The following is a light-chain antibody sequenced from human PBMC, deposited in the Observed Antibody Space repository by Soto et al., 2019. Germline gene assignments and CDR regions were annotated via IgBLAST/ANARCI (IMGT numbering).Light chain of an antibody. CDR1: QGISSN. J-gene: IGKJ5*01. CDR2: AAS. CDR3: QQLNSYPIT. V-gene: IGKV1-9*01. Sequence: EIPGTKSPTNLPESPGERATLSCRASQGISSNLAWYQQKPGKAPKLLIYAASTLQSGVPSRFSGSGSGTEFTLTISSLQPEDFATYYCQQLNSYPITFGQGTRLEI.